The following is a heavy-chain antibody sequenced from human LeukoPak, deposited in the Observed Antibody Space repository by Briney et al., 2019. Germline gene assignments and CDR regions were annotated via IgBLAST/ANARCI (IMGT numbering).Heavy chain of an antibody. CDR3: ARGYDYSTQGIYNY. CDR1: GYTFTGYY. V-gene: IGHV1-69*05. Sequence: SVKVSCKASGYTFTGYYMHWVRQAPGQGLEWMGRIIPIFGTANYAQKFQGRVTITTDESTSTAYMELSSLRSEDTAVYYCARGYDYSTQGIYNYWGQGTLVTVSS. D-gene: IGHD4-11*01. J-gene: IGHJ4*02. CDR2: IIPIFGTA.